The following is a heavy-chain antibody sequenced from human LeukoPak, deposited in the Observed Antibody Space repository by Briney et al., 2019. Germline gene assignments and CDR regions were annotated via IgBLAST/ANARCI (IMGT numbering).Heavy chain of an antibody. CDR1: GYTFTSYY. CDR3: ARGYSSSSFDY. V-gene: IGHV1-46*01. J-gene: IGHJ4*02. CDR2: INPSGGNT. Sequence: ASVKVSCKASGYTFTSYYMHWVRQAPGQGLEWMGKINPSGGNTKYAQKFQGRVTMTRDTSTSTVYMELSSLGSEHTAVYYCARGYSSSSFDYWGQGTLVTVSS. D-gene: IGHD6-6*01.